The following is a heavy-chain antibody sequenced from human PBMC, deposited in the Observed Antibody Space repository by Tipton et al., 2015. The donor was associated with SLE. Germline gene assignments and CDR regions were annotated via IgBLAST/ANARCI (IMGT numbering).Heavy chain of an antibody. CDR3: TRRLDASGYYQSAMVV. V-gene: IGHV3-73*01. D-gene: IGHD6-25*01. CDR1: GFTFSGSA. Sequence: SLRLSCAFSGFTFSGSAMHWVRQASGKGLEWVGHIRSKANSYATEYAASVKGKFTISRDDSKNTASLQMNSLKTEDTAVYYCTRRLDASGYYQSAMVVWGPGTTVSVSS. J-gene: IGHJ6*02. CDR2: IRSKANSYAT.